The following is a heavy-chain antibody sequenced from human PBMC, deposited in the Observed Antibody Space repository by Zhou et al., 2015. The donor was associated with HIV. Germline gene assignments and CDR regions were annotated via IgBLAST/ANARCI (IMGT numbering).Heavy chain of an antibody. Sequence: QVQLVQSGAEVKKPGSSVKVSCKASGGTFSSYAISWVRQAPGQGLEWMGGIIPIFGTANYAQKFQGRVTITADKSTSTAYMELSSLRSEDTAVYYCARETGRLQNYGDDAFDIWGQGTMVTVSS. CDR3: ARETGRLQNYGDDAFDI. D-gene: IGHD5-24*01. CDR2: IIPIFGTA. J-gene: IGHJ3*02. V-gene: IGHV1-69*06. CDR1: GGTFSSYA.